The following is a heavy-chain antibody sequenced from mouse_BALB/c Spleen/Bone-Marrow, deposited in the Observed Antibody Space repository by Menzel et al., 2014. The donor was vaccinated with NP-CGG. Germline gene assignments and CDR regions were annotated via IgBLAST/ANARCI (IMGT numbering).Heavy chain of an antibody. V-gene: IGHV3-5*02. CDR1: GISITTENYR. J-gene: IGHJ2*01. Sequence: EVQLQQSGPGLVKPSQTVSLTCTVTGISITTENYRWSWIRQFPGNKLEWIGYIYYSGTITYNPSLTSRTTITRDTSKNQFFLEMDSLTAEDTATYYCARYGNYFDYWGQGTTLTVSS. CDR3: ARYGNYFDY. D-gene: IGHD2-1*01. CDR2: IYYSGTI.